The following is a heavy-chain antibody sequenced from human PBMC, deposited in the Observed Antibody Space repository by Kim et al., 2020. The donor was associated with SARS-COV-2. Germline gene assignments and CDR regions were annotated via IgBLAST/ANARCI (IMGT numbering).Heavy chain of an antibody. CDR2: IYSSGNT. V-gene: IGHV4-59*13. D-gene: IGHD6-13*01. CDR1: GGSINNYH. Sequence: SETLSLTCNVSGGSINNYHWSWIRQSPGKGLEWIANIYSSGNTKYNPSLKGRVTISLDTSKNQLSLRLSSVTAADTALYYCARMGKQQLGLFDYWGQGTL. J-gene: IGHJ4*02. CDR3: ARMGKQQLGLFDY.